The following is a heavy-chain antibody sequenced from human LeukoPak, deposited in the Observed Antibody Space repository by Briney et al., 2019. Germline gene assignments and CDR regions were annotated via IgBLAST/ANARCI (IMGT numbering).Heavy chain of an antibody. J-gene: IGHJ4*02. Sequence: SETLSLTCTVSGGSISSSSYYWGWIRQPPGKGLEWIGSIYYSGSTYYNPSLKSRITISVDTSKNQFSLKLSSVTAADTAVYFCARVAAAGNYYFDYWGQGTLVTVSS. CDR2: IYYSGST. V-gene: IGHV4-39*07. D-gene: IGHD6-13*01. CDR3: ARVAAAGNYYFDY. CDR1: GGSISSSSYY.